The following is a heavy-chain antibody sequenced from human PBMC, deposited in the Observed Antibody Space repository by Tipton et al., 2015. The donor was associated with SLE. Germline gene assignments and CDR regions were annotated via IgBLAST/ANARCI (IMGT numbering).Heavy chain of an antibody. CDR2: ISHTGNT. V-gene: IGHV4-38-2*01. Sequence: TLSLTCAVSAYSITSGFYWGWMRQPPGNGLEWIGRISHTGNTYYNASLKSRVTISVDTSQNHLSLKMYSVTAADTAVYYCARGGYSGSYRFYFSDYWGQGTAVTVSS. CDR3: ARGGYSGSYRFYFSDY. D-gene: IGHD1-26*01. J-gene: IGHJ4*02. CDR1: AYSITSGFY.